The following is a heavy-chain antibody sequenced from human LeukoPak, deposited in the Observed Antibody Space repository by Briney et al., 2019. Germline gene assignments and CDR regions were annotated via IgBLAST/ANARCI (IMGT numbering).Heavy chain of an antibody. CDR1: GGSISSYY. CDR2: IYTSGST. D-gene: IGHD3-16*01. CDR3: VRGSTLRHYQY. J-gene: IGHJ4*02. Sequence: KPSETLSLTCTVSGGSISSYYWSWIRQPAGKGLEWIGRIYTSGSTNYIPSLKSRVTMSVDTSKNQFSLKLSSVTAADTAVFYCVRGSTLRHYQYWGQGILVTVSS. V-gene: IGHV4-4*07.